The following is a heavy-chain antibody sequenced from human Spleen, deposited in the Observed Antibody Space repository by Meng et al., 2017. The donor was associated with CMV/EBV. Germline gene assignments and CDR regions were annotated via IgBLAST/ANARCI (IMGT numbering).Heavy chain of an antibody. Sequence: GGSLRLSCAASAFTFSSYAMHWVRQAPGKGLEWVAVISYDGRNEYYADSVKGRFTISRDNSKNTLYLQMNSLRVEDTAVYFCARGLFLGRGAFDIWGQGTMVTVSS. V-gene: IGHV3-30*04. D-gene: IGHD3-16*01. J-gene: IGHJ3*02. CDR1: AFTFSSYA. CDR3: ARGLFLGRGAFDI. CDR2: ISYDGRNE.